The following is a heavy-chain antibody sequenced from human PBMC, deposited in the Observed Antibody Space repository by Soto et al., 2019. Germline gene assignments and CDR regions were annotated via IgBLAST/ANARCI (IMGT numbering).Heavy chain of an antibody. Sequence: QLQLQESGSGLVRPSQTLSLTCAVSGGSISSGGYSWNWIRQPPGKGLEWIGYIYHSGSTLYNPNRKRRVXXXVXXPKNQFSRKPRSAPAADTAVYYCARDQLEGTWFDPWGQGTLVTVSS. J-gene: IGHJ5*02. D-gene: IGHD1-1*01. CDR1: GGSISSGGYS. V-gene: IGHV4-30-2*01. CDR2: IYHSGST. CDR3: ARDQLEGTWFDP.